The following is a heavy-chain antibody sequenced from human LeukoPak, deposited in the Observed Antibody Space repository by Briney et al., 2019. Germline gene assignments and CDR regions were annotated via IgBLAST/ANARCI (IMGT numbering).Heavy chain of an antibody. J-gene: IGHJ5*02. CDR2: IRYDGSNK. D-gene: IGHD6-6*01. CDR1: GFTFSSYG. V-gene: IGHV3-30*02. Sequence: GGAPRLSCAASGFTFSSYGMHWVRPGPGKGLEWGAFIRYDGSNKYYADSVKGRFTISRDNSKNTLYLQMNSLRAEDTAVYYCAKSSIAARPLSWFDPWGQGTLVTVSS. CDR3: AKSSIAARPLSWFDP.